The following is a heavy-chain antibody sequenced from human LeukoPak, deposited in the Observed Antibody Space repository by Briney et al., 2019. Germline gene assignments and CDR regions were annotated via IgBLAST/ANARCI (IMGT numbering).Heavy chain of an antibody. J-gene: IGHJ4*02. D-gene: IGHD3-22*01. CDR1: GGSFSGYY. CDR3: ARASRYYDGSGYLDS. CDR2: INHSGST. Sequence: PSETLSLTCAVYGGSFSGYYWSWIRQPPGKGLEWIGEINHSGSTNYNPSLKSRVTISVDTSKNQFSLKLSSVTAADTAVYYCARASRYYDGSGYLDSWGQGTLVTVSS. V-gene: IGHV4-34*01.